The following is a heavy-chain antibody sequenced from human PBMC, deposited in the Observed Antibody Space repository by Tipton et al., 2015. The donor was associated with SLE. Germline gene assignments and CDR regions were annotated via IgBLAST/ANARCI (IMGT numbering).Heavy chain of an antibody. CDR1: GGSISSYY. V-gene: IGHV4-59*07. Sequence: TLSLTCTVSGGSISSYYWRWIRQPPGKGLEWSGYINYSGSTNYNPSLKSRVTISVDTSKHQFSLKLSSVTAADTAVYYCARNKYSSDPWYFDLWGRGTLVAVSS. CDR2: INYSGST. CDR3: ARNKYSSDPWYFDL. D-gene: IGHD6-19*01. J-gene: IGHJ2*01.